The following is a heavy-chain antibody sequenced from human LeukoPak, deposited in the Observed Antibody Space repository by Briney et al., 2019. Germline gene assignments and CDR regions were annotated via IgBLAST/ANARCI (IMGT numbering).Heavy chain of an antibody. CDR2: INHSGST. V-gene: IGHV4-34*01. D-gene: IGHD6-19*01. J-gene: IGHJ4*02. Sequence: SETLSLTCAVYGGSFSGYYWSWIRQPPGKGLEWIGEINHSGSTNYNPSLKSRVTISVDTSKNQFSLKLSSVTAADTAVYYCARVSYSSGWYDDYFDCWGQGTLVTVSS. CDR3: ARVSYSSGWYDDYFDC. CDR1: GGSFSGYY.